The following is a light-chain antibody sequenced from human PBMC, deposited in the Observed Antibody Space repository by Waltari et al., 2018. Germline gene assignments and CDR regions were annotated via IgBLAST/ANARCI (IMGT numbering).Light chain of an antibody. CDR1: QTINSNY. J-gene: IGKJ1*01. CDR2: STS. CDR3: QQFDDSPPSWT. V-gene: IGKV3-20*01. Sequence: EIVLTQSPGTLSLSPGERATLPCLASQTINSNYLPWYQHKPGQAPRLLIYSTSSRATGIPDRFSGGGSGTDFTLTISRLEPEDFAMYYCQQFDDSPPSWTFGQGTKVEIK.